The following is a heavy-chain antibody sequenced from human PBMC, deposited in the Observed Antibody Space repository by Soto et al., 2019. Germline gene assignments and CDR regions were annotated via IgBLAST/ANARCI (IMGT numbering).Heavy chain of an antibody. V-gene: IGHV4-39*01. CDR1: YCSHSVSNVF. J-gene: IGHJ4*02. CDR2: IDYSGTA. CDR3: ASARYRHLDF. Sequence: SETLSLTCPVSYCSHSVSNVFLGWVLQPPGKGLEWIGNIDYSGTAYFNPSLGTRVTFPVDTSTNQFSLTLYSVTAADTAVYYFASARYRHLDFWGQGILVTVSS. D-gene: IGHD1-1*01.